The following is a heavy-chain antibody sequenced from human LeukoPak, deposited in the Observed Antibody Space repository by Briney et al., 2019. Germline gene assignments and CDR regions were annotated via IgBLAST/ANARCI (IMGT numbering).Heavy chain of an antibody. CDR3: TTDRLTIFGVVIIIDY. CDR1: GFTFSNAW. V-gene: IGHV3-15*01. D-gene: IGHD3-3*01. J-gene: IGHJ4*02. CDR2: IKSKTDGGTT. Sequence: GVSLRLSCAASGFTFSNAWMSWVRQAPGKGLEWVSRIKSKTDGGTTDYAAPVKGRFTISRDDSKNTLYLQMNSLKTEDTAVYYCTTDRLTIFGVVIIIDYWGQGTLVTVSS.